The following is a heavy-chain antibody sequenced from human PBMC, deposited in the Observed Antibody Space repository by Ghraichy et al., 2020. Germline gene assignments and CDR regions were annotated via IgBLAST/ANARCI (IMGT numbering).Heavy chain of an antibody. V-gene: IGHV3-74*01. CDR3: ARDLERCYDY. J-gene: IGHJ4*02. CDR1: AHVCTPAS. D-gene: IGHD3-3*01. Sequence: GGSLRLSEIGSAHVCTPASFSKVLYPLVMGQMRVSHINSDGSTTNYADSVKGRFTISRDKAKNTLYLQMNSLRAEDTAVYYCARDLERCYDYWGPGTLVTVSS. CDR2: INSDGSTT.